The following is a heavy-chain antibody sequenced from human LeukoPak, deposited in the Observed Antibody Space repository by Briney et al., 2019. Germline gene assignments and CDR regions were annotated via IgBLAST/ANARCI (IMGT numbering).Heavy chain of an antibody. CDR3: AKDRVGSGWYYYYYGMDV. J-gene: IGHJ6*04. V-gene: IGHV3-23*01. Sequence: GGSLRLSCAASGFTFSSDAMSWVRQAPGKGPEWVSAISGSGGSTYYADSVKGRFTISRDNSKNTLYLQMNSLRAEDTAVYYCAKDRVGSGWYYYYYGMDVWGKGTTVTVSS. CDR2: ISGSGGST. D-gene: IGHD6-19*01. CDR1: GFTFSSDA.